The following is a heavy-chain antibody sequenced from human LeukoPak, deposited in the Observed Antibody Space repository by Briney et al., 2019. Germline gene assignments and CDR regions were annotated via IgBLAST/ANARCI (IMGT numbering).Heavy chain of an antibody. Sequence: PSETLSLTCTVSGYSISSGYFWGWILQPPGKGLEWIGSIYHSGSTYYNPSLKSRVTISVDTSKNQFSLKLTSVTAADTAVYYCARDRYWGQGTLVTVSS. CDR3: ARDRY. CDR1: GYSISSGYF. CDR2: IYHSGST. V-gene: IGHV4-38-2*02. J-gene: IGHJ4*02.